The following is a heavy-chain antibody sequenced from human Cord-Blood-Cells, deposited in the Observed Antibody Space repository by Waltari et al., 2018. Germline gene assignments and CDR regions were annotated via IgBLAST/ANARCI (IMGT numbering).Heavy chain of an antibody. D-gene: IGHD7-27*01. V-gene: IGHV3-9*01. Sequence: EVQLVESGGGLVQPGRSLRLSCAASGFTFDDYAMHWVRQALGKGLEWVSGISWNSGSIGYADSVKGRFTISRDNAKNSLYLQMNSLRAEDTALYYCAKAPIRLGIEDWYFDLWGRGTLVTVSS. CDR3: AKAPIRLGIEDWYFDL. CDR2: ISWNSGSI. CDR1: GFTFDDYA. J-gene: IGHJ2*01.